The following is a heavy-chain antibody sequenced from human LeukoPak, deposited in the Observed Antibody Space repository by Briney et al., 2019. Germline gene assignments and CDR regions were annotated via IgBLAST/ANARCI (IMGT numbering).Heavy chain of an antibody. CDR2: IYSGGST. V-gene: IGHV3-23*03. D-gene: IGHD1-26*01. CDR3: AGLLQRGLPPQFDY. Sequence: HPGGSLRLSCAASGFTFSSYAMSWVRQAPGKGLEWVSVIYSGGSTYYADSVKGRFTISRDNSKNTVFLQTNSLRVEDTAIYYCAGLLQRGLPPQFDYWGQGTLVTVSS. J-gene: IGHJ4*02. CDR1: GFTFSSYA.